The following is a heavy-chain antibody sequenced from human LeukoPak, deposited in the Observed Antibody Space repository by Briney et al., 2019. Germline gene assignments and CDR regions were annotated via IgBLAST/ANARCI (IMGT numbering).Heavy chain of an antibody. Sequence: KAGGSLRPSCAATGFTLSDYYMSWIRQAPGKGLEWVSYISSSGSTIYYTDSVKGRFTISRDNAKNSLYLQMNSLRAEDTAVYYRARDDLWFGELSAEYFHHWGQGTLVTVSS. CDR3: ARDDLWFGELSAEYFHH. CDR1: GFTLSDYY. CDR2: ISSSGSTI. J-gene: IGHJ1*01. V-gene: IGHV3-11*04. D-gene: IGHD3-10*01.